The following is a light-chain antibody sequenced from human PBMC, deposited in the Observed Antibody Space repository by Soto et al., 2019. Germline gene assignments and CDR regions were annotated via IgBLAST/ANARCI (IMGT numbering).Light chain of an antibody. CDR1: QSISSY. CDR3: QQSFNTPLT. J-gene: IGKJ4*01. CDR2: AAS. V-gene: IGKV1-39*01. Sequence: DSQMTQSPSSLSASVGDRVTITCRASQSISSYLNWYQQKPGKAPKLLIYAASSLQSGVPSRFSGSGSGTDFTLTISSLQPEDFATYYCQQSFNTPLTLGGGTKVDIK.